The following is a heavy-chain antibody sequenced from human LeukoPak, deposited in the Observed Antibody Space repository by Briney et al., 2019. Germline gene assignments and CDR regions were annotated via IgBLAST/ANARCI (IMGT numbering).Heavy chain of an antibody. J-gene: IGHJ4*02. D-gene: IGHD2-2*01. CDR1: GFTFSSYA. CDR3: ASPDCSSTSCYAGRENY. Sequence: GGSLRRSCAASGFTFSSYAMSWVRQAPGKGLEWVSAISGSGGRTYYADSVKGRFTISRDNSKNTLYLQMNSLRAEDTAVYYCASPDCSSTSCYAGRENYWGQGTLVTVSS. CDR2: ISGSGGRT. V-gene: IGHV3-23*01.